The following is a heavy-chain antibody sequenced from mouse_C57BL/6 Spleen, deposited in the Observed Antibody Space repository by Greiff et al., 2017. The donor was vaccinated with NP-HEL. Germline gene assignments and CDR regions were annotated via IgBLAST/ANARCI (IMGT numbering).Heavy chain of an antibody. CDR2: IYPGDGDT. V-gene: IGHV1-80*01. Sequence: QVHVKQSGAELVKPGASVKISCKASGYAFSSYWMNWVKQRPGKGLEWIGQIYPGDGDTNYNGKFKGKATLTADKSSSTAYMQLSSLTSEDSAVYFCARSEYDGYPLFAYWGQGTLVTVSA. CDR3: ARSEYDGYPLFAY. J-gene: IGHJ3*01. D-gene: IGHD2-3*01. CDR1: GYAFSSYW.